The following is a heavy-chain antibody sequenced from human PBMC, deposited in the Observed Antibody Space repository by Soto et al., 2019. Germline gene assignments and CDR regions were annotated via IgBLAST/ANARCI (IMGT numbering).Heavy chain of an antibody. CDR1: SGSISSSNW. J-gene: IGHJ5*02. CDR3: ARVWVGYCSGGSCYAPWFDP. V-gene: IGHV4-4*02. Sequence: QVQLQESGPGLVKPSGTLSLTCAVSSGSISSSNWWSWVRQPPGKGLEWIGEIYHSGSTNYNPSLKSRVTISVDKAKNQFSLKVSSVTAADTAVYYCARVWVGYCSGGSCYAPWFDPWGQGTLVTVSS. CDR2: IYHSGST. D-gene: IGHD2-15*01.